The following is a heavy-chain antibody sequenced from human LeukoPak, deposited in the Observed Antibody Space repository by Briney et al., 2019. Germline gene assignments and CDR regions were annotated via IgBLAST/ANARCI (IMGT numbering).Heavy chain of an antibody. Sequence: GGSLRLSCAASGFTFSSYGMHWVRQAPGKGLEWAAFIRYDGSNKYYADSVKGRFTISRDNSKNTLYLQMNSLRAEDTAVYYCAKDGVWGGNYYYYYYMDVWGKGTTVTISS. CDR1: GFTFSSYG. D-gene: IGHD3-16*01. CDR2: IRYDGSNK. V-gene: IGHV3-30*02. J-gene: IGHJ6*03. CDR3: AKDGVWGGNYYYYYYMDV.